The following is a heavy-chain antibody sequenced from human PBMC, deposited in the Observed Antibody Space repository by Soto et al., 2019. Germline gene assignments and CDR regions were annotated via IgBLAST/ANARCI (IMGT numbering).Heavy chain of an antibody. D-gene: IGHD3-22*01. Sequence: EVQLVESGGGLVQPGRSLRLSCAASGFTFDDYAMYWVRQGPGKGLEWVSGISWNSGSIGYADSVKGRFTISRDNAKKSRYLQTNILRPENTPLYYCAKGGGGYDDSSRDDAVDIWGQGTMVTVSS. CDR2: ISWNSGSI. J-gene: IGHJ3*02. V-gene: IGHV3-9*01. CDR1: GFTFDDYA. CDR3: AKGGGGYDDSSRDDAVDI.